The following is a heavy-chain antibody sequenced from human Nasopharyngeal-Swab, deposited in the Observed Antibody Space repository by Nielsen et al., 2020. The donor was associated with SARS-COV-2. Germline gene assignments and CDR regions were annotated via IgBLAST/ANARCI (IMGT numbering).Heavy chain of an antibody. CDR2: INAGNGNT. J-gene: IGHJ6*02. V-gene: IGHV1-3*01. D-gene: IGHD3-9*01. CDR3: ARYVDYDILTGYYCYGMDV. Sequence: ASVKVSCKASGYTFTSYAMHWVRQAPGQRLEWMGWINAGNGNTKYSQKFQGRVTITRDTSASTAYMELSSLRSEDTAVYYCARYVDYDILTGYYCYGMDVWGQGTTVTVSS. CDR1: GYTFTSYA.